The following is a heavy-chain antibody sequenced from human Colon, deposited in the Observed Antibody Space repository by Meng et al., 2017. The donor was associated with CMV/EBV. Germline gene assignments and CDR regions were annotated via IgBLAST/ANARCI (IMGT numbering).Heavy chain of an antibody. D-gene: IGHD3-16*01. V-gene: IGHV3-74*01. J-gene: IGHJ4*02. Sequence: GESLKISCPASGLTFSSYWMHWVRQAPGKRLVWVSRINSDGSTTTYADSLEGRFTISRDNAKNTLYLQMNSLRAEDTAVYYCARGGSNRFDQWGQGTLVTVSS. CDR3: ARGGSNRFDQ. CDR1: GLTFSSYW. CDR2: INSDGSTT.